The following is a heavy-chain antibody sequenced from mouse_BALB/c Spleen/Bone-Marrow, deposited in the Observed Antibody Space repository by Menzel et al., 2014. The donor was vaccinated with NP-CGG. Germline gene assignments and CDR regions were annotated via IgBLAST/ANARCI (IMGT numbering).Heavy chain of an antibody. V-gene: IGHV1S16*01. D-gene: IGHD2-2*01. J-gene: IGHJ3*01. CDR3: TTSRGYNWFAY. Sequence: VKLQESGAELVKPGASVKLSCKASGYTFTSYYMYRVKQRPGQGLEWIGEINPSNGGADFNEKFKIKATLTVDKSSSTAYMQLSSLTSEDSAVYYCTTSRGYNWFAYWGQGTLVTVSA. CDR2: INPSNGGA. CDR1: GYTFTSYY.